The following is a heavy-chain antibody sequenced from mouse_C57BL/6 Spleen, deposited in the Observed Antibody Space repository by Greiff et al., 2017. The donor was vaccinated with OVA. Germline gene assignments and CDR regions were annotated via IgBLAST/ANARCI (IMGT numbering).Heavy chain of an antibody. Sequence: EVHLVESGGGLVKPGGSLKLSCAASGFTFSDYGMHRVRQAPEKGLEWVAYISSGSSTIYYADTVKGRFTISRDNAKNTLFLQMTSLRSEDTAMYYCARAYTVVADYWGQGTSVTVSS. V-gene: IGHV5-17*01. D-gene: IGHD1-1*01. CDR3: ARAYTVVADY. CDR1: GFTFSDYG. CDR2: ISSGSSTI. J-gene: IGHJ4*01.